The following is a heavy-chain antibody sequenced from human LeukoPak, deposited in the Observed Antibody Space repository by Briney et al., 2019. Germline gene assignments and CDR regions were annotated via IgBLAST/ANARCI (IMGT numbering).Heavy chain of an antibody. J-gene: IGHJ5*02. CDR3: ARAPRKYYYDSSGYNWFDP. V-gene: IGHV1-2*02. Sequence: ASVKVSCKASGYTFTDYYIHWVRQAPGQGLEWMGWINPNSGVTNYAQKFQGRVTMTRDTSTSTDYIELSSLRSEDTAVYYCARAPRKYYYDSSGYNWFDPWGQGTLVTVSS. CDR1: GYTFTDYY. CDR2: INPNSGVT. D-gene: IGHD3-22*01.